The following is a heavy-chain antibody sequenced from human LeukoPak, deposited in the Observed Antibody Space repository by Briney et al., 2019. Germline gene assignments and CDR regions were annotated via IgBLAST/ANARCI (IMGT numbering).Heavy chain of an antibody. Sequence: GGSLRLSCAASGFTVSSNYMSWVRQASGKGLEWVGRIRSKANSYATAYAASVKGRFTISRDDSKNTAYLQMNSLKTEDTAVYYCTRLSTDGTWGQGTLVTVSS. D-gene: IGHD4-11*01. CDR3: TRLSTDGT. CDR2: IRSKANSYAT. CDR1: GFTVSSNY. V-gene: IGHV3-73*01. J-gene: IGHJ5*02.